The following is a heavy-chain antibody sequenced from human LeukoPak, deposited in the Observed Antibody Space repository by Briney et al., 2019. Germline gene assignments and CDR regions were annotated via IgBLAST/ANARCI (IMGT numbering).Heavy chain of an antibody. CDR2: IRSKANSYAT. J-gene: IGHJ6*03. CDR1: GFTFSGSA. V-gene: IGHV3-73*01. D-gene: IGHD3-22*01. Sequence: GGSLRLSCAASGFTFSGSAMHWVRQTSGKGLEWVGRIRSKANSYATAYAASLKGRFTISRDDSKNTAYLEMNSLKTEDTAVYYCTSSEYYYDSSGLGRHYYYYMDVWGKGTTVTISS. CDR3: TSSEYYYDSSGLGRHYYYYMDV.